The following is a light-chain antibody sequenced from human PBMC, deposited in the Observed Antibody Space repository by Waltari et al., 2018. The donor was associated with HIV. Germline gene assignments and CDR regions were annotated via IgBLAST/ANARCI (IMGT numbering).Light chain of an antibody. V-gene: IGLV2-14*03. Sequence: QSALTQPAPVSGSPGQSITISCTGAGSDVGYYNHFSWFQQTPGKDPQLLIYDVSSRPSGVSDRFSGAKYGNTASLTISGLQDEDEADYYCSSYTGSSTLGVFGTGTRVTVL. CDR1: GSDVGYYNH. J-gene: IGLJ1*01. CDR2: DVS. CDR3: SSYTGSSTLGV.